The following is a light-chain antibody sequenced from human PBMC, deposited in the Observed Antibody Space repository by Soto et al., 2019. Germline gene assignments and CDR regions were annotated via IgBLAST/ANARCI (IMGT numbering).Light chain of an antibody. V-gene: IGLV3-21*04. J-gene: IGLJ3*02. CDR1: NIGSQR. CDR2: YDI. CDR3: PVWDSSSDHPV. Sequence: SYELTQPPSVAVAPGKRARLTGGGNNIGSQRVPWYQQMPVRAPVLVSYYDIDRPSGIPERFSGSNSGKTATLTISRVEAGDEADYYCPVWDSSSDHPVFGGGTKVTVL.